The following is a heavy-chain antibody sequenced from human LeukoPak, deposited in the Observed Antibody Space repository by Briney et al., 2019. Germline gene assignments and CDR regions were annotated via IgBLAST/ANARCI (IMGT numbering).Heavy chain of an antibody. D-gene: IGHD1-14*01. CDR2: MNPNSGNT. V-gene: IGHV1-8*03. CDR1: GYTFTSYD. Sequence: ASVKVSCKASGYTFTSYDINLVRQPTGQGLEWMGGMNPNSGNTGYTQKFQGRVTITRNTSISTSYMELSSLRSEDTAVYYCARGVVSPPTTENYYYYYYMDVWGKGTTVTISS. J-gene: IGHJ6*03. CDR3: ARGVVSPPTTENYYYYYYMDV.